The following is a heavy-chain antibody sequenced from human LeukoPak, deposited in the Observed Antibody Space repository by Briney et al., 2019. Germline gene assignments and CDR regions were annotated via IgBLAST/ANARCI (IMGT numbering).Heavy chain of an antibody. CDR1: GFTFSNYW. J-gene: IGHJ4*02. CDR2: INSDGSST. D-gene: IGHD3-22*01. Sequence: GGSLRLSCAASGFTFSNYWMHWVRHAPGKGLVWVSRINSDGSSTSYADSVKGRFTISRDNAKNTLFLQMNSLRAEDTAVYYCARSGWGSSGGLDYWGQRTLVTVSS. CDR3: ARSGWGSSGGLDY. V-gene: IGHV3-74*01.